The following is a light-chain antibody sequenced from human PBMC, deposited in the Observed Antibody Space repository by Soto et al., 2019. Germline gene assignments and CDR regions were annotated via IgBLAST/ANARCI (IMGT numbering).Light chain of an antibody. CDR1: QSVSSY. CDR3: QQRSNWPPLT. J-gene: IGKJ4*01. V-gene: IGKV3-11*01. CDR2: DAS. Sequence: EIVLTQSPPTLSLSPGKRATLSCRASQSVSSYLAWYQQKPGQAPRLLIYDASNRATGIPARFSGSGSGTDFTLTISSLEPEDFAVYYCQQRSNWPPLTFGGGTKVEIK.